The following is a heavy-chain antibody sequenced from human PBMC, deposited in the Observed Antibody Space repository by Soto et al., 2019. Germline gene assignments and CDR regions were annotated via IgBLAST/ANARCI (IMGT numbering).Heavy chain of an antibody. Sequence: GSLRPAGPASGCTFSNFAMTWVRQAPGKGLEWVSSAGGGDDTYYADSVKGRFIISRDNSKSTLSLRLNGLRAEDTAVYYCVKDRMNHNSVWDPFDIWGQGTMVTVSS. D-gene: IGHD1-26*01. CDR2: AGGGDDT. J-gene: IGHJ3*02. CDR3: VKDRMNHNSVWDPFDI. CDR1: GCTFSNFA. V-gene: IGHV3-23*01.